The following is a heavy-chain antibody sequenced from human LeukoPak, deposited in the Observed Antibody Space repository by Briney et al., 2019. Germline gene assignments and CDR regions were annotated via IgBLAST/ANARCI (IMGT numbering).Heavy chain of an antibody. CDR2: ISSISYI. J-gene: IGHJ4*02. CDR1: GFTFSSYS. CDR3: ARDIARDIVPAAKYYFDY. Sequence: PGWSRTLSCAASGFTFSSYSINWVRQAPGKWLGWVSSISSISYIYYAGSVKGRFTISRDNAKNSLYLQMNSLRTEDTAVYYCARDIARDIVPAAKYYFDYWGQGTLVTVSS. D-gene: IGHD2-2*01. V-gene: IGHV3-21*01.